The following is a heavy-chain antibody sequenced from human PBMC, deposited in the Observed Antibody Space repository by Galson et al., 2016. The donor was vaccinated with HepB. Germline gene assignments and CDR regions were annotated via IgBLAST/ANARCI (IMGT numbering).Heavy chain of an antibody. J-gene: IGHJ6*03. CDR1: GDSVSSTSAG. CDR3: ARRTGDRGGYMDV. D-gene: IGHD3-16*01. V-gene: IGHV6-1*01. CDR2: AYFRSKGNN. Sequence: CAIPGDSVSSTSAGWNWMRQSPSTGLEWLGWAYFRSKGNNDYALSVKIRMSSNADTSKNQVTLQLNSVTPEDTAVYYCARRTGDRGGYMDVWGQGTTVTVSS.